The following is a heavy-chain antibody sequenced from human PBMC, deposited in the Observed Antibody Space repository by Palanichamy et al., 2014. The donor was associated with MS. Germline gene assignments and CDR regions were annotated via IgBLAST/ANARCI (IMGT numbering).Heavy chain of an antibody. D-gene: IGHD3-9*01. Sequence: QVQLQESGPVLVKPSETLSLTCTVSGASISSHYWAWFRQPAGNGLEWIGRTSASHYTSYNPSLKSRVTMSIDTSKNQFSLTLNSVTAADTAVFYCARDLTMSIDYWGQGILVTVSS. CDR1: GASISSHY. V-gene: IGHV4-4*07. CDR2: TSASHYT. J-gene: IGHJ4*02. CDR3: ARDLTMSIDY.